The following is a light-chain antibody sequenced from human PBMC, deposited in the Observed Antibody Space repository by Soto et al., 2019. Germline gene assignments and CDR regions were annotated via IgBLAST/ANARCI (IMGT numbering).Light chain of an antibody. CDR3: SSYTSSSTPV. J-gene: IGLJ2*01. V-gene: IGLV2-14*01. CDR1: SSDVGGYNY. CDR2: DVS. Sequence: QSALTQRASVSGSPGQSITISCTGTSSDVGGYNYVSWYQQHPGKAPKLMIYDVSNRPSGVSNRFSGSKSGNTASLTISGLQAEDEADYYCSSYTSSSTPVFGGGTKVTVL.